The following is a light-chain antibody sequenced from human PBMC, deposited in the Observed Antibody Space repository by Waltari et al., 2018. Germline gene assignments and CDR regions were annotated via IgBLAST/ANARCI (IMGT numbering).Light chain of an antibody. CDR1: QTVASY. J-gene: IGKJ2*01. Sequence: DMQMTQSPLSLSASVGDTVTITCRASQTVASYLAWYQQKPGKPPKVLIYGASILPSGVPSRFSGSGSVTDFTLTINGLQPEDVGTYYCQRYPNAPYTFGPGTKVEIK. V-gene: IGKV1-27*01. CDR2: GAS. CDR3: QRYPNAPYT.